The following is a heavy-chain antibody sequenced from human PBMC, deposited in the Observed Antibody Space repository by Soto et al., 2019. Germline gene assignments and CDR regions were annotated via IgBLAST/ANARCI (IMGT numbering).Heavy chain of an antibody. Sequence: QVQLQEPGPRLVEPSQTLSLTCTVSGGSISSGDYYWSWIRQPPGTGLEWIGHIYNSGSTYSNPSLNRRITISVDMSKNQFSLKLSSVTAADTAVYYCARGPSGDKVEYWGQGTLVTVSS. CDR3: ARGPSGDKVEY. V-gene: IGHV4-30-4*01. CDR2: IYNSGST. CDR1: GGSISSGDYY. D-gene: IGHD1-26*01. J-gene: IGHJ4*02.